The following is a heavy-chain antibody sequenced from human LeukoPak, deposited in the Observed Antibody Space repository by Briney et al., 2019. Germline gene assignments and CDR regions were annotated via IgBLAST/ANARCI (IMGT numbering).Heavy chain of an antibody. CDR1: GGSFSGYY. Sequence: SETLSLTCAVYGGSFSGYYWSWIRQPPGKRLEWIGEINYSGSTNYNPSLKSRVTISVDTSKNQFSLKLSSVTAADTAVYYCASGVAADYYFDYWGQGTLVTVSS. V-gene: IGHV4-34*01. J-gene: IGHJ4*02. CDR3: ASGVAADYYFDY. D-gene: IGHD6-25*01. CDR2: INYSGST.